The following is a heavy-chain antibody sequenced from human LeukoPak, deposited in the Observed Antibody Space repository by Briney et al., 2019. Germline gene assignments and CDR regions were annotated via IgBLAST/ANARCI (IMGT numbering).Heavy chain of an antibody. J-gene: IGHJ3*02. D-gene: IGHD4-17*01. CDR3: ARDLVTVTKGFDI. CDR1: GDSFSSQY. CDR2: ISHIGRT. V-gene: IGHV4-59*11. Sequence: SENLSRTSAVSGDSFSSQYWTWIRPSPGPGLEWIGYISHIGRTNYNPSLKSRVTISIDTSKNQFSLKLRSVTAADTAVYYCARDLVTVTKGFDIWGQGTMVSVSS.